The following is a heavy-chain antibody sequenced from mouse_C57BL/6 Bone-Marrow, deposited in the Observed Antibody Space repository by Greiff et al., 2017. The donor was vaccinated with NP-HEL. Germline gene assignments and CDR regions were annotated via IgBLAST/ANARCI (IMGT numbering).Heavy chain of an antibody. CDR2: IDPSDSYT. CDR3: ARDRDCNYYGSSYYAMDY. Sequence: QVQLQQPGAELVKPGASVKLSCKASGYTFTSYWMQWVKQRPGQGLEWIGEIDPSDSYTNYNQKFKGKATLTVDTSSSTAYMQLSSLTSEDSAVYYCARDRDCNYYGSSYYAMDYWGQGTSVTVSS. J-gene: IGHJ4*01. D-gene: IGHD1-1*01. CDR1: GYTFTSYW. V-gene: IGHV1-50*01.